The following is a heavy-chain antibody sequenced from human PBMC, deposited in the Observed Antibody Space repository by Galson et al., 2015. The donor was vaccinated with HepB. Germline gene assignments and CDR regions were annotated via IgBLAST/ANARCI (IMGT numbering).Heavy chain of an antibody. V-gene: IGHV1-2*02. D-gene: IGHD3-10*01. CDR2: INPNSGGT. CDR3: ASKNIWFGEPDDAFDI. J-gene: IGHJ3*02. CDR1: GYTFTGYY. Sequence: SVKVSCKASGYTFTGYYMHWVRQAPGQGLEWMGWINPNSGGTNYAQKFQGRVTMTRDTSISTAYMELSRLRSDDTAVYYCASKNIWFGEPDDAFDIWGQGTMVTVSS.